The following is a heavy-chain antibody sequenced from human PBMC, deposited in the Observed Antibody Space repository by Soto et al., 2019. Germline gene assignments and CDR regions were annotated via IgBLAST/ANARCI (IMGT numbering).Heavy chain of an antibody. CDR3: AHLRIGESNFSY. D-gene: IGHD3-3*01. V-gene: IGHV2-5*02. CDR2: IYWDDDK. Sequence: QITLKESGPTLVKPTQNLTLTCTFSGFSLSTSGVGVGWFRQPPGKALERLALIYWDDDKRYSPSLKSRLTITKDTSKNLVVLTMANMDPVHTATYYCAHLRIGESNFSYWGQGTLVTVSS. CDR1: GFSLSTSGVG. J-gene: IGHJ4*02.